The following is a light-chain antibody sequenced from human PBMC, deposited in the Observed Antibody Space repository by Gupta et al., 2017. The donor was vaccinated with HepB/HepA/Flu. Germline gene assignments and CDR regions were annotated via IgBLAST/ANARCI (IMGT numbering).Light chain of an antibody. Sequence: SSELTQDPAVSVALGQPVRITCQGDSLRSYYASWYQQKPGQAPVLVIYGKNNRPSGIPDRFSGSSSGNTASLTITGAQAEDEADYYCNSRDSSGNHVVVVGGGTKLTVL. V-gene: IGLV3-19*01. CDR3: NSRDSSGNHVVV. CDR1: SLRSYY. CDR2: GKN. J-gene: IGLJ2*01.